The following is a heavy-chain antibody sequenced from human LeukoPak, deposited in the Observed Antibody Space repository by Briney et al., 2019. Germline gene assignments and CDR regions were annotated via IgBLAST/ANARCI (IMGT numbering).Heavy chain of an antibody. D-gene: IGHD4-17*01. Sequence: SSISSSSSYIYYADSVKGRFTISRDNAKNSLYLQMNSLRAEDTAVYYCARADYGDFTFDYWGQGTLVTVSS. CDR3: ARADYGDFTFDY. V-gene: IGHV3-21*01. J-gene: IGHJ4*02. CDR2: ISSSSSYI.